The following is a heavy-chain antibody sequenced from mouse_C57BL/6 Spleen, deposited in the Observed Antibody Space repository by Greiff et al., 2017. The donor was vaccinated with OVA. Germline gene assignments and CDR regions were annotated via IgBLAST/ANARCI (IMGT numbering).Heavy chain of an antibody. D-gene: IGHD2-12*01. Sequence: VKLQESGPGLVQPSQSLSITCTVSGFSLTSYGVHWVRQSPGKGLEWLGVIWSGGSTDYTAAIISSLSIITDKSKSQIFFKMNSLQADDTAIYYCSRDSYYVDYWGQGTTLTVSS. CDR3: SRDSYYVDY. CDR1: GFSLTSYG. J-gene: IGHJ2*01. CDR2: IWSGGST. V-gene: IGHV2-2*01.